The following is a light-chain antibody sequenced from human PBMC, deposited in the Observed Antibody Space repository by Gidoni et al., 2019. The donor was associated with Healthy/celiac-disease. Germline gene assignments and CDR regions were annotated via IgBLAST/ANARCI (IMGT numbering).Light chain of an antibody. CDR2: EVS. J-gene: IGLJ1*01. V-gene: IGLV2-14*01. CDR3: SSYTSSSTPV. Sequence: QSARTQPASVSGSPGQSITISCTGTSSDVGGYNYVSWYQQHPGKAPKLMIYEVSNRPSGVSTRFSGSKSGNTASLTISGLQAEDEADYYCSSYTSSSTPVFGTGTKVTVL. CDR1: SSDVGGYNY.